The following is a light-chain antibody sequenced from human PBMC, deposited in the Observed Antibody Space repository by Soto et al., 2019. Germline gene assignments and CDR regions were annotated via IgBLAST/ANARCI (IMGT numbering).Light chain of an antibody. Sequence: DIQMTQSPSSLSASIGDRVTITCQASQDVSKYLNWYQQKPGKAPKLLIFGALNLEDGVPSRFSGSGSGTEFTLTISGLLPDDFATYICQQTYTAVSFGPGTTVEI. J-gene: IGKJ3*01. CDR2: GAL. CDR3: QQTYTAVS. CDR1: QDVSKY. V-gene: IGKV1-39*01.